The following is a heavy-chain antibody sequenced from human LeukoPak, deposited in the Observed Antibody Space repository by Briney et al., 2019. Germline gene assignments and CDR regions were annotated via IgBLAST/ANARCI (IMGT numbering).Heavy chain of an antibody. D-gene: IGHD1-26*01. CDR2: IKQDGSEK. J-gene: IGHJ4*02. V-gene: IGHV3-7*01. CDR3: ARDGSGSYYAY. CDR1: GFTFSGYW. Sequence: GGSLGLSCAASGFTFSGYWMSWVRQAPGKGLEWVANIKQDGSEKNYVDSVKGRFTISRDNAKNSLYLQMNSLRAEDTAVYYCARDGSGSYYAYWGQGTLVTVSS.